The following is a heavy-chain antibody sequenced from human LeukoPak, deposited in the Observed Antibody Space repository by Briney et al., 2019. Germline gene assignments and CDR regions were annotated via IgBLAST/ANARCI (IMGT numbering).Heavy chain of an antibody. J-gene: IGHJ4*02. CDR2: INNSGST. V-gene: IGHV4-34*01. CDR1: GGSFSGYY. Sequence: SETLSLTCAVYGGSFSGYYWSWIRQPPGKGLGWIGEINNSGSTNYNPSLKSRVTISVDTSKNQFSLTLSSVTAADTAVYYCARSGGRYWGQGTLVTVSS. D-gene: IGHD2-15*01. CDR3: ARSGGRY.